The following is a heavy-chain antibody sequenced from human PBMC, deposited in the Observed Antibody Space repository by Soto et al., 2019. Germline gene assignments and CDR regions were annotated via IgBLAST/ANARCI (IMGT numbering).Heavy chain of an antibody. V-gene: IGHV1-46*01. CDR3: ARDQTYYDILTGDRSGMDV. CDR1: GYTLTSYY. J-gene: IGHJ6*02. CDR2: INPSGGST. Sequence: ASVKVSCKASGYTLTSYYMHWVRQAPGQGLEWMGIINPSGGSTSYAQKFQGRVTMTRDTSTSTVYMELSRLRSEDPAGYYCARDQTYYDILTGDRSGMDVWGQGTTVTVPS. D-gene: IGHD3-9*01.